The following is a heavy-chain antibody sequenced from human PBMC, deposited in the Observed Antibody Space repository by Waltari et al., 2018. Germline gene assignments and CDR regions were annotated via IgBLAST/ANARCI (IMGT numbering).Heavy chain of an antibody. Sequence: EVQLLESGGGLVQPGGSLRLSCAASGFTFSSYAMSWVRQAPGKGLEWVSAISGSGGSTYYADSVKGRFTISRDKSKNTLYLQMNSLRAEDTAVYYCAKDTTGTTDYFDYWGQGTLVTVSS. V-gene: IGHV3-23*01. CDR3: AKDTTGTTDYFDY. J-gene: IGHJ4*02. CDR1: GFTFSSYA. CDR2: ISGSGGST. D-gene: IGHD1-7*01.